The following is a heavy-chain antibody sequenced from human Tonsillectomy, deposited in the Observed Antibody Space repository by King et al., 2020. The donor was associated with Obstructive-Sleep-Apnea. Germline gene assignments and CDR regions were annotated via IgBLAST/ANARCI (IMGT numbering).Heavy chain of an antibody. Sequence: VQLQESGPGLVKPSETLSLTCTVSGGSISSYYWSWIRQPPGKGLEWIGYIYYSGSTNYNPSLKSRVTISVDTSKNQFSLKLSSATAADTAVYYCARGIPITGTYWYFDLWGRGTLVTVSS. CDR1: GGSISSYY. CDR2: IYYSGST. V-gene: IGHV4-59*01. J-gene: IGHJ2*01. CDR3: ARGIPITGTYWYFDL. D-gene: IGHD5-24*01.